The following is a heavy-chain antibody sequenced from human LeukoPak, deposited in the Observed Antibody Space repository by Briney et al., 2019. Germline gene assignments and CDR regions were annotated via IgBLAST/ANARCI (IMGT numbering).Heavy chain of an antibody. Sequence: GGSLRLSCAASGFTFSSYAMSWVRQAPGKGLEWVSGISGSGGSTYYADSVKGRFTISRDNSKNTLYLQMNSLRAEDTAVYYCAKDIEVVPAAIDHWGQGTLVTVSS. D-gene: IGHD2-2*01. CDR2: ISGSGGST. CDR3: AKDIEVVPAAIDH. CDR1: GFTFSSYA. V-gene: IGHV3-23*01. J-gene: IGHJ4*02.